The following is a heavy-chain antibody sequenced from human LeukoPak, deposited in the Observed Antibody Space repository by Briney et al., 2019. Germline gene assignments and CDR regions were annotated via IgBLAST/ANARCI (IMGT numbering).Heavy chain of an antibody. Sequence: PGGSLRLSCVGSGFSLDDYAMHWVRQVAGKGLEWVSSISWDSGNQAYAGSVKGRFTISRDNAKNSLYLQMNNLRPEDTAFYYCIKDMGFDLLKDAFHMWGQGTLVTVSS. D-gene: IGHD3-9*01. J-gene: IGHJ3*02. CDR2: ISWDSGNQ. CDR3: IKDMGFDLLKDAFHM. V-gene: IGHV3-9*01. CDR1: GFSLDDYA.